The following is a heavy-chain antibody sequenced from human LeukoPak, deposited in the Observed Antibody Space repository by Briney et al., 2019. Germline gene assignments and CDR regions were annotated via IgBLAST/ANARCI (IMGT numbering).Heavy chain of an antibody. J-gene: IGHJ4*01. D-gene: IGHD3-22*01. V-gene: IGHV3-23*01. CDR3: AKAVYDSSGSFDF. CDR2: ISGSGGSP. CDR1: GFSFSTSA. Sequence: GGSLRLSCAVSGFSFSTSAMAWVRRAPGKGLEWVSGISGSGGSPYYADSVKGRFTISRDTSKNTLYLQMNSLRAEDTAVYYCAKAVYDSSGSFDFWGQEPWSPSPQ.